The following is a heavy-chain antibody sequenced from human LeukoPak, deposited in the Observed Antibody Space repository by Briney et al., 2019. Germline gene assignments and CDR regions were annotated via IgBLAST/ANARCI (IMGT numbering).Heavy chain of an antibody. V-gene: IGHV3-11*04. CDR3: ASGSGWFSFDS. D-gene: IGHD6-19*01. CDR1: GFSISDYY. CDR2: ISSSSGTI. Sequence: GGSLRLSCAVSGFSISDYYSSSIRQAPGKGLEWLSYISSSSGTIYYADSVKGRFTISRDNAQNSLFLQMNSLRAEDTAVCFCASGSGWFSFDSWGQGTLVTVSS. J-gene: IGHJ4*02.